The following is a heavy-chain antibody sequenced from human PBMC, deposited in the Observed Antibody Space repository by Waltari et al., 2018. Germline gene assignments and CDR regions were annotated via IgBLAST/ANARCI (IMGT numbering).Heavy chain of an antibody. V-gene: IGHV4-34*01. D-gene: IGHD2-2*03. CDR3: ARWIWQNWFDP. Sequence: QVQLQQWGAGLLKPSETLSLTCAVYGGSFSGYYWSWIRQAPGKGLEWIGEIDHSGRTSYNPSLKSRVTVLVDTSKNQFSLRLRSVTAADTAVYYCARWIWQNWFDPWGQGTLVTVSS. J-gene: IGHJ5*02. CDR1: GGSFSGYY. CDR2: IDHSGRT.